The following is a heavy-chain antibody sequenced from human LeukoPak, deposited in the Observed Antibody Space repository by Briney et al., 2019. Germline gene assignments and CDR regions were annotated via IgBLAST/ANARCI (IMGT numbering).Heavy chain of an antibody. CDR2: ISSSSSTI. Sequence: EGSLRLSCVVSGLTFNSYSMNWVRQAPGKGLEWVSYISSSSSTIYYADSVQGRFTISRDNAKNSLYLQMNSLRVEDTAVYYCARDPRYSSGWSQGDYMDVWGKGTTVTVSS. V-gene: IGHV3-48*01. J-gene: IGHJ6*03. CDR1: GLTFNSYS. CDR3: ARDPRYSSGWSQGDYMDV. D-gene: IGHD6-13*01.